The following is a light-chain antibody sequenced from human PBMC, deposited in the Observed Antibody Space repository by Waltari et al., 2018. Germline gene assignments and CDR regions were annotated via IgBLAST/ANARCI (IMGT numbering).Light chain of an antibody. J-gene: IGKJ2*01. CDR3: QQYYSSSYT. CDR2: WAS. V-gene: IGKV4-1*01. Sequence: DIVMTQSPDSLAVSLGERATINCKSNQMLLYSSNNKNYLAWYQQKAGQPPKLLTYWASTREYGVPDRLSASGSGTDFTLTISSLQAEDVAVYYCQQYYSSSYTFGQGTKLEIK. CDR1: QMLLYSSNNKNY.